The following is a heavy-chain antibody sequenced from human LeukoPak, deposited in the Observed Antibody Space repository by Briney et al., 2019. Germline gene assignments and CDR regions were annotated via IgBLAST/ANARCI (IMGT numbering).Heavy chain of an antibody. CDR2: ISSSSSYT. J-gene: IGHJ4*02. D-gene: IGHD6-13*01. CDR1: GFTFSDYY. V-gene: IGHV3-11*06. CDR3: ARGGYSSSPDY. Sequence: GGSLRLSCAASGFTFSDYYMSWIRQAPGKGLEWVSNISSSSSYTNYADSVKGRFTISRDNAKNSLYLQMNSLRAEDTAVYYCARGGYSSSPDYWGQGTLVTVSS.